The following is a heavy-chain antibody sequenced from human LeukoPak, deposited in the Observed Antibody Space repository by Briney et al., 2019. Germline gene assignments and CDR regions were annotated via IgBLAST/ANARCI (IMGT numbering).Heavy chain of an antibody. Sequence: SQTLSLTCAISGDSVSSNSVTWNWIRQSPSRGLEWLGRTFYRSTWYNDYAVSVRGRITVNPDTSKNQFSLHLNSVTPEDTAVYYCARRLTQYDCFDPWGQGILVTVSS. V-gene: IGHV6-1*01. CDR3: ARRLTQYDCFDP. D-gene: IGHD2-2*01. CDR1: GDSVSSNSVT. J-gene: IGHJ5*02. CDR2: TFYRSTWYN.